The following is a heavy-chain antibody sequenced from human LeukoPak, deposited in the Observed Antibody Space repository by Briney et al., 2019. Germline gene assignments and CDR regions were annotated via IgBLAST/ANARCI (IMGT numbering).Heavy chain of an antibody. Sequence: ASVKVSCKASGYTFTSYGISWVRQAPGQGLEWMGWISAYNGNTNYAQKLQGRVTMTTDTSTSTAYMELRSLRSDDTAVYYCARQQDFDWLKYYFDYWGQGTLVTVSS. CDR2: ISAYNGNT. CDR3: ARQQDFDWLKYYFDY. D-gene: IGHD3-9*01. J-gene: IGHJ4*02. V-gene: IGHV1-18*01. CDR1: GYTFTSYG.